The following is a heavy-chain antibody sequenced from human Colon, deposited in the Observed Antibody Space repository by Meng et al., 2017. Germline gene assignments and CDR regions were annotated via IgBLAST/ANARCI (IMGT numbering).Heavy chain of an antibody. CDR3: ARELMLTFDP. CDR2: IYSGGST. V-gene: IGHV3-66*02. Sequence: LVESGGGVVQPGGSLGLSCAASGFTVSSNYMSWVRQAPGKGLEWVSVIYSGGSTYYADSVKGRFTISRDNSKNTLYLQMNSLRAEDTAVYYCARELMLTFDPWGQGTLVTVSS. CDR1: GFTVSSNY. J-gene: IGHJ5*02. D-gene: IGHD3-16*01.